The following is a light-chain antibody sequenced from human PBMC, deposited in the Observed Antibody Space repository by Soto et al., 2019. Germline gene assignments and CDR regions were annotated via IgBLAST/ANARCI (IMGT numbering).Light chain of an antibody. CDR2: NSY. CDR1: SSNIGSKT. V-gene: IGLV1-44*01. J-gene: IGLJ1*01. CDR3: AAWDASLNGYV. Sequence: QSALTQPPSASGTPGQRVTISCSGSSSNIGSKTVNWYQQLPGTVPKLLIYNSYQRPSGVPDRFSGSKSGTSASLAISGLQSEVEADYYCAAWDASLNGYVFGAGTKVTVL.